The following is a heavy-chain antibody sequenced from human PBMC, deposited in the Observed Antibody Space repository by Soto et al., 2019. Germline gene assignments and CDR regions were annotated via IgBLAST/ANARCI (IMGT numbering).Heavy chain of an antibody. V-gene: IGHV3-66*01. CDR1: GFSVNSKY. Sequence: EVQLVESGGDLVQPGGSLRLSCAVSGFSVNSKYMSWVRQAPGKGLEWVSLIQSGGSTYYAGSVKGRFTIYRDFSENTLFLQINSLIVEDTAVYYWTRDNVHCNGVRCYGVPMDVRGKGTTVTVSA. CDR3: TRDNVHCNGVRCYGVPMDV. D-gene: IGHD2-15*01. CDR2: IQSGGST. J-gene: IGHJ6*04.